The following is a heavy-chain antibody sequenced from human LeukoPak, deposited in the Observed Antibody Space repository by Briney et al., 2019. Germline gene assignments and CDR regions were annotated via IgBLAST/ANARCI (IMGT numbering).Heavy chain of an antibody. CDR3: ARGITIFGVVITYYYYCYMDV. Sequence: ASVKVSCKASGYTFTGYYMQWVRQAPGQGLEWMGWINPNSGGTNYAQKFQGRVTMTRDTSISTAYMELSRLRSDDTAVYYCARGITIFGVVITYYYYCYMDVWGKGTTVTVSS. V-gene: IGHV1-2*02. CDR1: GYTFTGYY. CDR2: INPNSGGT. D-gene: IGHD3-3*01. J-gene: IGHJ6*03.